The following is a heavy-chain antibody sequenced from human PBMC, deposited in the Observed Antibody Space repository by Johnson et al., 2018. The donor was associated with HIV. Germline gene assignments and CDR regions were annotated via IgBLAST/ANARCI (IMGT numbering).Heavy chain of an antibody. CDR3: AGGSYNDAFDI. J-gene: IGHJ3*02. D-gene: IGHD1-26*01. CDR2: ISWDGGRT. CDR1: GFTFDDYA. V-gene: IGHV3-43D*03. Sequence: VQLVESGGVVVQPGGSLRLSCAASGFTFDDYAMHWVRQAPGKGLEWVSLISWDGGRTYYGDSVKGRFTISRDNAKNSLFLQMNSLRAEDTAIYYCAGGSYNDAFDIWGQGTMVTVSS.